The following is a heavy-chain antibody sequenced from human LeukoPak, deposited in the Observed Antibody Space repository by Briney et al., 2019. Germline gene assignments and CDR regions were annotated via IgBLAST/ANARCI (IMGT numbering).Heavy chain of an antibody. CDR1: GFTFSSYE. V-gene: IGHV3-48*03. Sequence: QPGGSLRLSCAASGFTFSSYEMNWVRQAPGRGLEWISYISSSGSAIYYVDSVKGRFTISRDNAKNSLYLQMNSLRAEDMAVYYCARDGPYDSSGYFDFWGQGTLVIVSS. J-gene: IGHJ4*02. D-gene: IGHD3-22*01. CDR3: ARDGPYDSSGYFDF. CDR2: ISSSGSAI.